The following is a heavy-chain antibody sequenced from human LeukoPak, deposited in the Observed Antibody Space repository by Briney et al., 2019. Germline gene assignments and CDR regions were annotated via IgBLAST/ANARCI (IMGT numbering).Heavy chain of an antibody. CDR2: ISAYNGNT. Sequence: ASVKVSCKASGYTFTSYHINWVRQAPGQGLEWMGWISAYNGNTNYAQKLQGRVTMTTDTSTSTAYIELRSLRSDDTAVYYCARDTGITGTTPFDYWGQGTLVTVSS. CDR1: GYTFTSYH. J-gene: IGHJ4*02. CDR3: ARDTGITGTTPFDY. D-gene: IGHD1-7*01. V-gene: IGHV1-18*01.